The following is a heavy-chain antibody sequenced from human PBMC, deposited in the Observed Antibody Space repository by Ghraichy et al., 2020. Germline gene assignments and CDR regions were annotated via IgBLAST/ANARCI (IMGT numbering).Heavy chain of an antibody. Sequence: GGSLRLSWTGSGLTFSRYTMFWVRRAPGMGLEWVSYIGSGGSSSYYADSVKGRFTISRDNAKNSVYLDMNSLRAEDTALYYCVRDGCSGRTCTFYNWGQGALVTVSS. D-gene: IGHD2-15*01. CDR1: GLTFSRYT. J-gene: IGHJ4*02. V-gene: IGHV3-48*04. CDR3: VRDGCSGRTCTFYN. CDR2: IGSGGSSS.